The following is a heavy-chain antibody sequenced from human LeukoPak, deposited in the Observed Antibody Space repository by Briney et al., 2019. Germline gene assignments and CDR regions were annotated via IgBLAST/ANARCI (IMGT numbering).Heavy chain of an antibody. J-gene: IGHJ5*02. CDR2: IYHSGST. CDR3: ARPGSDNWFDP. CDR1: GYSISSGYY. D-gene: IGHD1-14*01. Sequence: KPSETLSLTCTVPGYSISSGYYWGWIRQPPGKGLEWIGSIYHSGSTYYNPSLKSRVTISVDTSKNQFSLRLTSVTAADTAVYYCARPGSDNWFDPWGQGTLVTVSS. V-gene: IGHV4-38-2*02.